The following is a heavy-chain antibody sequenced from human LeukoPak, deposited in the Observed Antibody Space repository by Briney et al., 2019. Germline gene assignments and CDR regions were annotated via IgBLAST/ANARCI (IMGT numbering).Heavy chain of an antibody. D-gene: IGHD5-24*01. V-gene: IGHV4-59*01. CDR2: IYYSGST. Sequence: SETLSLTCTVSGGSISSYYWSWIRQPPGKGLEWIGYIYYSGSTNYNPSLKSRVTISVDTSKNQFSLKLSSVTAADTAVYYCARVQQEMATITTFDYWGQGTLVTVSS. CDR3: ARVQQEMATITTFDY. CDR1: GGSISSYY. J-gene: IGHJ4*02.